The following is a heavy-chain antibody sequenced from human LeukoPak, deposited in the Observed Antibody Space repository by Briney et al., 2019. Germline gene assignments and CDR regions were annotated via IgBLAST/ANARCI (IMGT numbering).Heavy chain of an antibody. CDR3: ARLPLRSRFDY. J-gene: IGHJ4*02. CDR2: IYYTGTT. V-gene: IGHV4-59*08. CDR1: GGSISSYY. Sequence: SETLSLTCTVSGGSISSYYWSWIRQPPGKGLEWIGYIYYTGTTNYNPSLKSRVTISVDTSKKQLSLKLSSVTAADTAVYYCARLPLRSRFDYWGQGTLVTVSS.